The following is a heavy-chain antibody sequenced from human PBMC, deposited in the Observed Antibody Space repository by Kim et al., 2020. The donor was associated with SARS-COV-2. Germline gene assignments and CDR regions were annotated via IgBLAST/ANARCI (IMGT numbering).Heavy chain of an antibody. V-gene: IGHV3-33*01. D-gene: IGHD5-18*01. Sequence: GGSLRLSCAASGFTFSSYGMHWVRQAPGKGLEWVAVIWYDGSNKYYADSVKGRFTISRDNSKNTLYLQMNSLRAEDTAVYYCARDQAAGGVDTAMVTDDSSGYYFDYWGQGTLVTVSS. CDR3: ARDQAAGGVDTAMVTDDSSGYYFDY. CDR2: IWYDGSNK. J-gene: IGHJ4*02. CDR1: GFTFSSYG.